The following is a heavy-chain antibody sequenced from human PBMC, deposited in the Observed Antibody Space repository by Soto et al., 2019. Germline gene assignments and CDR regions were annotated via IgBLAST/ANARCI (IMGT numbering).Heavy chain of an antibody. D-gene: IGHD6-13*01. V-gene: IGHV3-48*02. Sequence: GGSLRLSCAASGFTFTSYAMSWVRQAPGKGLEWVSYITSSGTTVYYADSVRGRFTISRDNAKNSLYLQMNSLRDDDTAVYYCARGSSNWAYYFDFWGQGTLVTAPQ. CDR1: GFTFTSYA. CDR3: ARGSSNWAYYFDF. J-gene: IGHJ4*02. CDR2: ITSSGTTV.